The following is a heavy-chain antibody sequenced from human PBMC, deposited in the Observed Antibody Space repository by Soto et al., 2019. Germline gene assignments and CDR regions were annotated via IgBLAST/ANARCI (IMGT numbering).Heavy chain of an antibody. V-gene: IGHV3-23*01. CDR2: SSATGAGT. CDR3: AKEFAGYSGSYFGYYYGMDV. Sequence: GGSLRLSCAASGFTFSSYGMTWVRQAPGKGLEWVSFSSATGAGTYYADSVKGRFTISRDNSKNTLYLQMSSLRADDTAVYYCAKEFAGYSGSYFGYYYGMDVWGQGTTVTVSS. D-gene: IGHD1-26*01. J-gene: IGHJ6*02. CDR1: GFTFSSYG.